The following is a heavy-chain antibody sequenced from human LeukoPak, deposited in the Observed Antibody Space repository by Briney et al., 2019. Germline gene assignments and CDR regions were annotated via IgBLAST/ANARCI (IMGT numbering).Heavy chain of an antibody. J-gene: IGHJ4*02. CDR3: ARGSKVWVRGVPGY. D-gene: IGHD3-10*01. CDR1: GYTFTSYD. Sequence: ASVKVSCKASGYTFTSYDINWVRQATGQGLEWMGWMNPNSGNTGYAQKFQGRVAMTRNTSISTAYMELSSLRSEDTAVYYCARGSKVWVRGVPGYWGQGTLVTVSS. CDR2: MNPNSGNT. V-gene: IGHV1-8*01.